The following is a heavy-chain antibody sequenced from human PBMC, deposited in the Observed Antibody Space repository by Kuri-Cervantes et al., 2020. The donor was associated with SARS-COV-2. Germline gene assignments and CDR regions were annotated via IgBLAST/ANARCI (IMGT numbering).Heavy chain of an antibody. CDR1: GFTFSDYY. CDR3: ARDSYSGSYTRRIDY. J-gene: IGHJ4*02. CDR2: ISSSGSTI. Sequence: GGSLRPSCAASGFTFSDYYMSWIRQAPGKGLEWVSYISSSGSTIYYADSVKGRFTISRDNAKNSLYLQMNSLRAEDTAVYYCARDSYSGSYTRRIDYWGQGTLVTVSS. D-gene: IGHD1-26*01. V-gene: IGHV3-11*04.